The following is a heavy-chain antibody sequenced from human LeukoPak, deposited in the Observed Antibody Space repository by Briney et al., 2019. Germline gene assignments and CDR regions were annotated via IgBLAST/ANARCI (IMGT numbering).Heavy chain of an antibody. V-gene: IGHV3-74*01. CDR3: AKDRRLPWDYFDS. J-gene: IGHJ4*02. D-gene: IGHD5-12*01. CDR1: GFIFSSYW. Sequence: GGSLRLSCAASGFIFSSYWMHWVRQAPGKGLVWVSRINSDGSSTSHADSVKGRFTISRDNSKNTLYLQMHSLRAEDTAIYYCAKDRRLPWDYFDSWGQGTQVTVSS. CDR2: INSDGSST.